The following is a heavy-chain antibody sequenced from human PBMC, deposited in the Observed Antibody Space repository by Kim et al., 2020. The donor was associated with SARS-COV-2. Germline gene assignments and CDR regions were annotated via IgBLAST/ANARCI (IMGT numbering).Heavy chain of an antibody. V-gene: IGHV3-30*18. CDR3: AKDCNGGSCYSMGGFY. CDR1: GFTFSDYG. J-gene: IGHJ4*02. Sequence: GGSLRLSCAASGFTFSDYGMHWVRQAPGKGLEWVAIISYDGSNKYYADSVKGRFTISRDNSKNTLYLQMNSLRVEDTAVYYCAKDCNGGSCYSMGGFYWGQGTLVTVSS. D-gene: IGHD2-15*01. CDR2: ISYDGSNK.